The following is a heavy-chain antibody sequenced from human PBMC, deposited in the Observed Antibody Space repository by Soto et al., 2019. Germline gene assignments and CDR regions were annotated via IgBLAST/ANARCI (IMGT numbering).Heavy chain of an antibody. V-gene: IGHV3-30-3*01. CDR1: GFTFSSYA. D-gene: IGHD2-2*01. J-gene: IGHJ6*02. CDR2: ISYDGSNK. CDR3: ARDGALVPAAMGGYYYGMVV. Sequence: QVQLVESGGGVVQPGRSLRLSCAASGFTFSSYAMHWVRQAPGKGLEWVAVISYDGSNKYYADSVKGRFTISRDNSKNTLYLQMNSLRAEDTAVYYCARDGALVPAAMGGYYYGMVVWGQGTTVTVSS.